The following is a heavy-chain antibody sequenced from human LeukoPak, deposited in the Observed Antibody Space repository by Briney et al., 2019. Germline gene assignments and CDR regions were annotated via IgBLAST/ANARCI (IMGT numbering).Heavy chain of an antibody. J-gene: IGHJ4*02. CDR1: GFTFTTAW. D-gene: IGHD6-19*01. V-gene: IGHV3-15*01. CDR3: AHLVSGWYVRD. CDR2: IKAKTAGGTT. Sequence: GGSLRLSCAASGFTFTTAWMSWVRQAPGKGLEWVGHIKAKTAGGTTDYAAPVKGRFTISRDDSQNTLFVQMNTLRTEDTGVYYCAHLVSGWYVRDWGRGTLVTVSS.